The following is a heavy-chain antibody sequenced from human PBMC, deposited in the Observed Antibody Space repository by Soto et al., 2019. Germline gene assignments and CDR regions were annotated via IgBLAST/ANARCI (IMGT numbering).Heavy chain of an antibody. J-gene: IGHJ4*02. Sequence: QVQLVQSGAEVKKPWSSVKVSCKTSGGTFSSYAINCVRQAPVQGLEWMGGIIPIFGTANYAQKFQRRVTITADESTSTAYMELSTLISEDTAVYYCAREASENRGWYVYWGQGTLVTVSS. V-gene: IGHV1-69*01. CDR3: AREASENRGWYVY. CDR1: GGTFSSYA. D-gene: IGHD6-19*01. CDR2: IIPIFGTA.